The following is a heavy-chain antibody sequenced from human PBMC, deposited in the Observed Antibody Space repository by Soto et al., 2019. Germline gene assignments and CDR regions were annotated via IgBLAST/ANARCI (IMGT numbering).Heavy chain of an antibody. V-gene: IGHV4-34*01. CDR1: GGSFSGYY. J-gene: IGHJ4*02. CDR3: ARDYYDSGARLTIDY. Sequence: PSDTLFLTCAFYGGSFSGYYWSWIRQPPGKGLEWIGEINHSGSTNYNPSLKSRVTISVYTSKNQFSLKLSSVTAADTAVYYCARDYYDSGARLTIDYLVQGTLVT. D-gene: IGHD3-22*01. CDR2: INHSGST.